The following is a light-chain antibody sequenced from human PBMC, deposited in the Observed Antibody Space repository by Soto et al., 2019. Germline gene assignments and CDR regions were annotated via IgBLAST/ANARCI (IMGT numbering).Light chain of an antibody. Sequence: EIVLTQSPATLSLSPGERATLSCRASQSVSSYLAWYQQKPGQALRLLIYDASNRAAGISARFSGSGSGTDFTLPISSLEPEDFAVYYCQQRSDWPTFGGGTKVEI. CDR2: DAS. CDR3: QQRSDWPT. V-gene: IGKV3-11*01. CDR1: QSVSSY. J-gene: IGKJ4*01.